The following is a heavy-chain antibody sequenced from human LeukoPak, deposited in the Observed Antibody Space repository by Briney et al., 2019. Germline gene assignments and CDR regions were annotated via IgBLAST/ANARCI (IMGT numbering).Heavy chain of an antibody. CDR3: ARGGDVDFPAAGHDAFDI. J-gene: IGHJ3*02. CDR2: INPNSGGT. CDR1: ASTFSTYA. V-gene: IGHV1-2*02. D-gene: IGHD6-13*01. Sequence: ASVKVSCKASASTFSTYAIHWVRQAPGQGLEWMGWINPNSGGTNYAQKFQGRVTMTRDTSISTAYMELSRLRSDDTAVYYCARGGDVDFPAAGHDAFDIWGQGTMVTVSS.